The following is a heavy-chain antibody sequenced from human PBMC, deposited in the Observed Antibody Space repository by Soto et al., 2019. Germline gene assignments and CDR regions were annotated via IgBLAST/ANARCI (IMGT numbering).Heavy chain of an antibody. J-gene: IGHJ4*02. D-gene: IGHD3-16*01. CDR2: IIPFLGVT. V-gene: IGHV1-69*08. CDR3: ARDWESSVTTWSFGGW. CDR1: GVTYSPYT. Sequence: QVQLVQSGAEVKKPGSSVKVSCKSSGVTYSPYTINWVRQAPGQGLEWMGRIIPFLGVTNYGPKLQARVTITANKATNTAYMELGGLRFEDTAVYYCARDWESSVTTWSFGGWWGRGTLVTVSS.